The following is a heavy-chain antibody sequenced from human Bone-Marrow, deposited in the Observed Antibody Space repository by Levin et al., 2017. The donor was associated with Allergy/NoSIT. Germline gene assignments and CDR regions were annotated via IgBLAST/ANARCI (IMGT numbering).Heavy chain of an antibody. CDR2: IWYDGSNK. J-gene: IGHJ4*02. D-gene: IGHD5-12*01. CDR3: ARGRGYSGYDEYYFDY. CDR1: GFTFSSYG. Sequence: GGSLRLSCAASGFTFSSYGMHWVRQAPGKGLEWVAVIWYDGSNKYYADSVKGRFTISRDNSKNTLYLQMNSLRAEDTAVYYCARGRGYSGYDEYYFDYWGQGTLVTVSS. V-gene: IGHV3-33*01.